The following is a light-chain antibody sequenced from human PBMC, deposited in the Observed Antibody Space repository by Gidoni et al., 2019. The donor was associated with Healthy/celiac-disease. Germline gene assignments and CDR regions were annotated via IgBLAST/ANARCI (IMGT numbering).Light chain of an antibody. Sequence: DVVMTQSPLSLPVTLGQPASTSCRSSQSLVHSDGNTYLNWFQQRPGQSPRRLIYKVSNRDSGVPDRFSGSGSGTDFTLKISRVEAEDVGVYYCMQGTHWHFTFGGGTKVEIK. CDR3: MQGTHWHFT. CDR2: KVS. V-gene: IGKV2-30*02. J-gene: IGKJ4*01. CDR1: QSLVHSDGNTY.